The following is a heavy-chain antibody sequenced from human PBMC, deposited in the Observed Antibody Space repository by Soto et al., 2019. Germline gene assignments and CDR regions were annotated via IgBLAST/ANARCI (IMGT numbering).Heavy chain of an antibody. CDR1: GGTFSSYT. CDR3: ARDRGGPGLNWFDP. D-gene: IGHD3-16*01. CDR2: IIPILGIA. J-gene: IGHJ5*02. V-gene: IGHV1-69*08. Sequence: QVQLVQSGAEVKKPGSSVKVSCKASGGTFSSYTISWVRQAPGQGLEWMGRIIPILGIANYAQKFQGRVTITADKSTSTAYMELRSLRSEDTAVYYCARDRGGPGLNWFDPWGQGTLVTVSS.